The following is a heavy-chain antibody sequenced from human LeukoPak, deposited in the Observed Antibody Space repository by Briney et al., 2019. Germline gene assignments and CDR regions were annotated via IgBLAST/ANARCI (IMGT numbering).Heavy chain of an antibody. CDR3: ASYYYDSSGYLDYFDY. CDR2: IYHSGST. J-gene: IGHJ4*02. D-gene: IGHD3-22*01. V-gene: IGHV4-38-2*02. Sequence: SETLSLTCTVSGYSISSGYYWGWIRQPPGKGLEWIGSIYHSGSTYYNPSLKSRVTISVDTSKNQFSLKLSSVTAADTAVYYCASYYYDSSGYLDYFDYWGQGTLVTVSS. CDR1: GYSISSGYY.